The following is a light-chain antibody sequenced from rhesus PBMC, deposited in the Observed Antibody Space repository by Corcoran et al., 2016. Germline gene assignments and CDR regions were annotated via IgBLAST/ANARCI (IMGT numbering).Light chain of an antibody. CDR1: QSILHRNGQTY. V-gene: IGKV2S8*01. CDR3: MQGTHLPYS. CDR2: QVS. J-gene: IGKJ2*01. Sequence: DVVMTQSPLPLPITPGQPASLSCRSSQSILHRNGQTYLNWLQQKPGQPPRLLISQVSNRDSGVPNSFSGRGAGTVFTLKISRVGAEDVGVYYCMQGTHLPYSFGQGTKVEIK.